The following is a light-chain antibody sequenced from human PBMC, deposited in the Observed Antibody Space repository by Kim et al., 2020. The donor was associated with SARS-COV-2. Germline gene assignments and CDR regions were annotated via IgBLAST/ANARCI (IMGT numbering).Light chain of an antibody. CDR2: GAS. CDR3: QQYGSSPYT. V-gene: IGKV3-20*01. Sequence: EIVLTQSPGTLSLSPGERATLSCRASQSVASTYLAWYQQKPGQAPRLLIYGASSRATGIPDRFRGSGSGTDFTLTISRLEPEDFEVYYCQQYGSSPYTFGQGTKLEI. CDR1: QSVASTY. J-gene: IGKJ2*01.